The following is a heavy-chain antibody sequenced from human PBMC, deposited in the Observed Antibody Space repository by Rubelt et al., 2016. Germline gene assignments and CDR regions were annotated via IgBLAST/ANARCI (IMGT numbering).Heavy chain of an antibody. CDR2: IYHSGST. J-gene: IGHJ4*02. CDR1: GGSISSSNW. Sequence: QVQLQESGPGLVKPSGTLSLTCAVSGGSISSSNWWSWVRQPPGKGLEWIGEIYHSGSTNYNPSLKSRVTISVDKSKNQFSLKLSSVTAAATAVYYCARQHYYDSSGYYYDRDYWGQGTLVTVSS. V-gene: IGHV4-4*02. CDR3: ARQHYYDSSGYYYDRDY. D-gene: IGHD3-22*01.